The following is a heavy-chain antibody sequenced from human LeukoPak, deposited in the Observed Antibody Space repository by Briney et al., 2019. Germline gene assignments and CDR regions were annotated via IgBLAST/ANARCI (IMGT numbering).Heavy chain of an antibody. CDR2: INPNSGGT. Sequence: ASVKVSCKASGYTFTGYYMHWVRQAPGQGLEWMGWINPNSGGTNYAQKFQGRVTMTRDTSISTAYMELSRLRSDDTAVYCCARPVWFGELFFDYWGQGTLVTVSS. CDR3: ARPVWFGELFFDY. J-gene: IGHJ4*01. V-gene: IGHV1-2*02. CDR1: GYTFTGYY. D-gene: IGHD3-10*01.